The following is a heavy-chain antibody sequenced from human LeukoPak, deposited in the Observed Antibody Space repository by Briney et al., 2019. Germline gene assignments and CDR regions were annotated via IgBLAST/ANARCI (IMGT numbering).Heavy chain of an antibody. Sequence: ASVKVSCKASGYSFTIYGITWVRQAPGQGLEWMGWINPYNGNTNYAQKLQGRVTMTTDTSTSTAYMDLRSLRSDDTAVYYCARERSGWFFLNRGQGTLVTVSS. CDR2: INPYNGNT. CDR3: ARERSGWFFLN. J-gene: IGHJ4*02. D-gene: IGHD6-19*01. V-gene: IGHV1-18*01. CDR1: GYSFTIYG.